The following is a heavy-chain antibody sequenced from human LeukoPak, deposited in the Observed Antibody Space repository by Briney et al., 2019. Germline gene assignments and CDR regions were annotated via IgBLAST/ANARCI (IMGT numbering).Heavy chain of an antibody. V-gene: IGHV4-59*01. J-gene: IGHJ5*02. Sequence: SETLSLTCTVAGGSISSYYWSWIRQPPGKGLECIGYIYYSGSTNYNPSLKSRVTISVDTSKNQFSLKLSSVTAADTAVYYCARDPSVATAGNNWFDPWGQGTLVTVSS. CDR1: GGSISSYY. CDR2: IYYSGST. CDR3: ARDPSVATAGNNWFDP. D-gene: IGHD6-13*01.